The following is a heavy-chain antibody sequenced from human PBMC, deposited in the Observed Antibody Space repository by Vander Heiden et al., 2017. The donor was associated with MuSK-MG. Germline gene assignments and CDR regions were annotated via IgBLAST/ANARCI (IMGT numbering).Heavy chain of an antibody. J-gene: IGHJ5*02. CDR1: GGSISSSY. V-gene: IGHV4-59*01. CDR3: ARTLNGNWFDP. Sequence: QVQLQESGPGLVKPSETLSLSCTVSGGSISSSYWSWIRQPPGKGLEWIGNIYYSGRTSYSPSLKSRVTISLDMSKSQFSLTLRSVTAADTALYYCARTLNGNWFDPWGQGTLVIVS. CDR2: IYYSGRT.